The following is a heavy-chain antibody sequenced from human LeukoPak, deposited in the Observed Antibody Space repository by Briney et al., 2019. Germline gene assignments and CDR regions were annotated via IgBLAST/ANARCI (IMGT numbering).Heavy chain of an antibody. CDR2: INPSGGST. Sequence: ASVKVSCKASGYTFTSYYMHWVRQAPGQGLEWMGIINPSGGSTSYAQKFQGRVTMTRDMSTSTVYMELSSLRSEDMAVYYCARAIKYSSSSWVNWFDPWGQGTLVTVSS. J-gene: IGHJ5*02. V-gene: IGHV1-46*01. D-gene: IGHD6-6*01. CDR3: ARAIKYSSSSWVNWFDP. CDR1: GYTFTSYY.